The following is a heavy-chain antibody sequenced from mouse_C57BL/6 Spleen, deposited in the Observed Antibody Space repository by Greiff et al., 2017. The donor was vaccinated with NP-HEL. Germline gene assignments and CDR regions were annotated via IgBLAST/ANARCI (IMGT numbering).Heavy chain of an antibody. Sequence: QVQFQQPGAELVMPGASVKLSCKASGYTFTSYWMHWVKQRPGQGLEWIGEIDPSDSYTNYNQKFKGKSTLTVDKSSSTAYMQLSSLTSEDSAVYYCARSGSSGFLFDYWGQGTTLTVSS. D-gene: IGHD3-2*02. CDR3: ARSGSSGFLFDY. J-gene: IGHJ2*01. CDR2: IDPSDSYT. V-gene: IGHV1-69*01. CDR1: GYTFTSYW.